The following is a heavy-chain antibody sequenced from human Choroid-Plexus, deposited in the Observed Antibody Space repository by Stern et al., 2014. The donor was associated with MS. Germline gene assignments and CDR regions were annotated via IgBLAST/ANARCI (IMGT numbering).Heavy chain of an antibody. J-gene: IGHJ4*02. Sequence: VQLVESGGGVVQPGRPLRLSCAASGFSFSSFGMHWVRQAPGKGLEWVALISYYGSKYYADSVKGRFAISRDNSKNTLYLQMNSLRAEDTAVYYCAKDRQYLTFFFDFWGQGSLVTVSS. D-gene: IGHD2/OR15-2a*01. CDR1: GFSFSSFG. CDR2: ISYYGSK. V-gene: IGHV3-30*18. CDR3: AKDRQYLTFFFDF.